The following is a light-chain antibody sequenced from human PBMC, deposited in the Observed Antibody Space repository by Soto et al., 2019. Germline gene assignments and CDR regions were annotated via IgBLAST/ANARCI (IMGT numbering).Light chain of an antibody. CDR2: GSS. V-gene: IGKV3-20*01. J-gene: IGKJ4*01. CDR1: QSVSTCY. CDR3: QQYSSVPLT. Sequence: EIVLTQSPGTLSLSPGERATLSCRASQSVSTCYLAWYQQTPGPPPRLLIYGSSSTASSIPNSCSGSGSGAYFILTSSRLEPEDFAVYYWQQYSSVPLTFGGGTKVEIK.